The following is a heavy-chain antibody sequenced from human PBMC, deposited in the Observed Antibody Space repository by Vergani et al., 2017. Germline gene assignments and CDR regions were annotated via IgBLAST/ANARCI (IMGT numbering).Heavy chain of an antibody. D-gene: IGHD2-21*02. J-gene: IGHJ5*02. CDR3: ARGVVTAIENWFDP. V-gene: IGHV4-61*02. CDR2: IYTSGST. Sequence: QVQLQESGPGLVKPSHTLSLTCTVSGGPISSGSHYWSWIRQPAGNGLAWIGRIYTSGSTNYNPSLKSRVTISVETSKNQFSLKLSSVTAADTAVYYCARGVVTAIENWFDPWGQGTLVTVSS. CDR1: GGPISSGSHY.